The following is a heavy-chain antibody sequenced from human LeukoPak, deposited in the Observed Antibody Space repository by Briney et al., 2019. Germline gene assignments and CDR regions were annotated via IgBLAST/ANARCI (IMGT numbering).Heavy chain of an antibody. CDR2: INTNTGNP. J-gene: IGHJ4*02. V-gene: IGHV7-4-1*02. CDR3: ARYYYGSGRTHDY. D-gene: IGHD3-10*01. CDR1: GYTFTTYA. Sequence: ASVKVSCKASGYTFTTYAMNWVRQAPGQGLEWMGWINTNTGNPTYAQGFTGRFVFSLDTSVSTTYLQISSLKAEDTAVYYCARYYYGSGRTHDYWGQGTLVTVSS.